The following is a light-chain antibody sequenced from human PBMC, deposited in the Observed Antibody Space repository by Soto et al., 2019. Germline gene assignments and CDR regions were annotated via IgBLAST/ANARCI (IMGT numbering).Light chain of an antibody. J-gene: IGKJ5*01. CDR3: PQRNVWPPIT. CDR2: DPT. Sequence: PGDLAARNFAASQSIHTSLAWYQQKPGQPPRLLFYDPTLRAKGVPDRFGGSRSGTEFTLTITSLEPEDLAVYYCPQRNVWPPITFVQGTRLDIK. V-gene: IGKV3-11*01. CDR1: QSIHTS.